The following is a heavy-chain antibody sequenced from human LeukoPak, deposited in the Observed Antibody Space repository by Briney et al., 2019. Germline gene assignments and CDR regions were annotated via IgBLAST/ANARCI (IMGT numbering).Heavy chain of an antibody. CDR3: ARGGALRGYFDY. V-gene: IGHV4-4*07. CDR2: IYTSGST. CDR1: GGSISSYY. Sequence: SETLSRTCTVSGGSISSYYWSWIRQPAGKGLEWIGRIYTSGSTNYNPSLKSRVTMSVDTSKNQFSLKLSSVTAADTAVYYCARGGALRGYFDYWGQGTLVTVSS. D-gene: IGHD4-17*01. J-gene: IGHJ4*02.